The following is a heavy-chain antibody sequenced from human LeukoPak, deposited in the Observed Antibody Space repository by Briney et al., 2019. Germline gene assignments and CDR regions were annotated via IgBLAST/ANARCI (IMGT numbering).Heavy chain of an antibody. CDR2: IIPILGIA. CDR3: ARDVKYSSSYYYYGMDV. CDR1: GGTFSSYA. V-gene: IGHV1-69*04. Sequence: ASVKVSCKASGGTFSSYAISWVRQAPGQGLEWMGRIIPILGIANYAQKFQGRVTITADKSTSTAYMELGSLRSEDTAVYYCARDVKYSSSYYYYGMDVWGQGTTVTVSS. J-gene: IGHJ6*02. D-gene: IGHD6-6*01.